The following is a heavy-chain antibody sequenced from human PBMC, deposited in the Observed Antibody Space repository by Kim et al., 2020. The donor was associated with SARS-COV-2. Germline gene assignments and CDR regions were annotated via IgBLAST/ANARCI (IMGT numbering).Heavy chain of an antibody. CDR3: TIDFIWGQGN. D-gene: IGHD3-16*01. J-gene: IGHJ4*02. Sequence: GGSLRLSCAASGLAFSGFGMFWVRQAPGRGLEWVGFISVDSTTKYYPDSVKGRFTISRDDSMNTLYLQMNSLSPEDTAVYYCTIDFIWGQGNWGQVTLAT. CDR2: ISVDSTTK. CDR1: GLAFSGFG. V-gene: IGHV3-30*03.